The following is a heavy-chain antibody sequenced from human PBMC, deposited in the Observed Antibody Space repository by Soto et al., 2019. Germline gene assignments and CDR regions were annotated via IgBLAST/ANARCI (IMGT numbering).Heavy chain of an antibody. CDR3: TPVFLWSYYLDN. CDR2: IHSSGIT. Sequence: WETPSLTCPVSGGYLTYYYWSWIRQPAGKALECLGRIHSSGITNYNPSLKSRVTMSVDTSKNQFSLKLSSVTAADTAVYYCTPVFLWSYYLDNWGPGTLVNGSA. V-gene: IGHV4-4*07. J-gene: IGHJ4*02. D-gene: IGHD3-10*01. CDR1: GGYLTYYY.